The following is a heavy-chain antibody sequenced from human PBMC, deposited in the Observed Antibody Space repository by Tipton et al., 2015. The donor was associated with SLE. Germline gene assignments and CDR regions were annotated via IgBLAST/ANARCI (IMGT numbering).Heavy chain of an antibody. V-gene: IGHV4-34*01. Sequence: LSLTCSVYGGSFSDYYWTWIRQPPGKGLEWIGAINHSGSTSYNPSLQSRVTTSIDTSKSQFSLKLTSVTAADTAMYYCARELRGGFDFWGQGALVTVSS. CDR2: INHSGST. J-gene: IGHJ4*02. D-gene: IGHD3-16*01. CDR3: ARELRGGFDF. CDR1: GGSFSDYY.